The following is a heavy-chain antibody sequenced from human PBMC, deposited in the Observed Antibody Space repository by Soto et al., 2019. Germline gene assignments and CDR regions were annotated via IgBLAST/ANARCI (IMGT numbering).Heavy chain of an antibody. V-gene: IGHV3-11*01. D-gene: IGHD5-18*01. J-gene: IGHJ6*02. CDR1: GFTFSDYY. CDR2: ISSSGSTI. Sequence: QVQLVESGGGLVKPGGSLRLSCAASGFTFSDYYMSWIRQAPGKGLEWVSYISSSGSTIYYADSVKGRFTISRDNAENSLYLQMNSLRAEDTAVYYCARDEGGYSYGPIYYYYYGMDVWGQGTTVTVSS. CDR3: ARDEGGYSYGPIYYYYYGMDV.